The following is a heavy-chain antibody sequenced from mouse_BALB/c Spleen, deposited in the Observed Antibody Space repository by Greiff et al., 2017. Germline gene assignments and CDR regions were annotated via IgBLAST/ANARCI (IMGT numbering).Heavy chain of an antibody. D-gene: IGHD1-2*01. CDR2: IYPGNVNT. Sequence: QVQLQQSGPELVKPGASVRISCKASGYTFTSYYIHWVKQRPGQGLEWIGWIYPGNVNTKYNEKFKGKATLTADKSSSTAYMQLSSLTSEDSAVYFCAGEVTTADYYAMDYWGQGTSVTVSS. J-gene: IGHJ4*01. CDR1: GYTFTSYY. V-gene: IGHV1S56*01. CDR3: AGEVTTADYYAMDY.